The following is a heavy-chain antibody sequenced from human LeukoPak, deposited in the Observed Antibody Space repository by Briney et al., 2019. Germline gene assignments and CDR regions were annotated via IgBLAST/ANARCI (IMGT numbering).Heavy chain of an antibody. V-gene: IGHV4-34*01. D-gene: IGHD1-1*01. J-gene: IGHJ6*02. Sequence: SETLSLTCSADGVSLRGYTWNWIRQSPGKGLEWIGEINYSGSMTYTNPSLQSRVTISVDTSKNHFSLKLSSVTVADSAIYYCARSGLTGMRQYPRGNDYYYGMEVWGQGATVIVSS. CDR1: GVSLRGYT. CDR3: ARSGLTGMRQYPRGNDYYYGMEV. CDR2: INYSGSMT.